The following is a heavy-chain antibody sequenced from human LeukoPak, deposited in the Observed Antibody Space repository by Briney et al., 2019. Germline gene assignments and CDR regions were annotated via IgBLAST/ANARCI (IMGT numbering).Heavy chain of an antibody. CDR1: GFTFSSYW. Sequence: GGSLRLSCAAAGFTFSSYWMTWVRQAPGKGLEWVANIKPDGSVGYYVDSVRGRFIISRDNAGNSLYLQMNSLRVEDTAVYYCTQNLVAAAGDHWGQGTLLIVSS. J-gene: IGHJ4*02. CDR2: IKPDGSVG. V-gene: IGHV3-7*01. D-gene: IGHD6-13*01. CDR3: TQNLVAAAGDH.